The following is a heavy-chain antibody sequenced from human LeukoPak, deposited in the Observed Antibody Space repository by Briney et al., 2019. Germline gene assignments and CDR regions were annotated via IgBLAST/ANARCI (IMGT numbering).Heavy chain of an antibody. CDR2: ISYDGSNK. D-gene: IGHD3-22*01. V-gene: IGHV3-30-3*01. CDR1: GFTFSSYA. Sequence: GGSLRLSCAASGFTFSSYAMHWVRQAPGKGLEWVAVISYDGSNKYYADSVKGRFTISRDNSKNTLYLQMNSLRAEDTAVYYCAREYYDSSGYHFDYWGQGTLVTVSS. CDR3: AREYYDSSGYHFDY. J-gene: IGHJ4*02.